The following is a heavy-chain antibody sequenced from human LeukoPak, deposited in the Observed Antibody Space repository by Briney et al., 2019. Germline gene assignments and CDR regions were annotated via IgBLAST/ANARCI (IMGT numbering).Heavy chain of an antibody. CDR1: GYSFTNFW. J-gene: IGHJ4*03. Sequence: GESLKISCKGSGYSFTNFWIGWVRQMPGKGLEWMGIIYPGDSDTRYSPSFQGQVTISADKSISTAYLQWSSLKASDTDMYYCARVRNYGDFTSGGYFDYWGQGTLVTVSS. CDR2: IYPGDSDT. D-gene: IGHD4-17*01. CDR3: ARVRNYGDFTSGGYFDY. V-gene: IGHV5-51*01.